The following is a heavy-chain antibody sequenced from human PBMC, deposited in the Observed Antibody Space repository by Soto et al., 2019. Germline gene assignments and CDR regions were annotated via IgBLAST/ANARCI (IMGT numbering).Heavy chain of an antibody. CDR1: GGTFSSYA. V-gene: IGHV1-69*01. Sequence: QVQLVQSGAEVKKPGSSVKVSCKASGGTFSSYAISWVRQAPGQGLEWMGGIIPIFGTANYAQKFQGRVTITADESTSTAYMELSSLRSEDTAVYYCARASDYYDSSGYYYVAWFDPWGQGTLVPVSS. J-gene: IGHJ5*02. CDR2: IIPIFGTA. D-gene: IGHD3-22*01. CDR3: ARASDYYDSSGYYYVAWFDP.